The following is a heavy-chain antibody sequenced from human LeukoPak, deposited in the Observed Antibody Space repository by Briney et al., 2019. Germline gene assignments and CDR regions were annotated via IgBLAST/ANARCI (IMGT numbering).Heavy chain of an antibody. CDR3: ARAAAANDY. D-gene: IGHD6-13*01. Sequence: PSQTLSLTCAVSGGSFSSGSYYGSWIRQPAGKGLEWIGHIYTSGSTSYNPSLKSRVTISVDTSKSQFSLKLSSVTAADTAVYYCARAAAANDYWGQGTLVTVSS. J-gene: IGHJ4*02. CDR2: IYTSGST. CDR1: GGSFSSGSYY. V-gene: IGHV4-61*09.